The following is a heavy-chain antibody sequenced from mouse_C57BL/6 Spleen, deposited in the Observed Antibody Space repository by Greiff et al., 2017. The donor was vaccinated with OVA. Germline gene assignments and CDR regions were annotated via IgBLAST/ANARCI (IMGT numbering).Heavy chain of an antibody. CDR1: GYTFTDYY. J-gene: IGHJ2*01. CDR3: ARSSEGTFGY. CDR2: INPNNGGT. V-gene: IGHV1-26*01. Sequence: EVQLQQSGPELVKPGASVKISCKASGYTFTDYYMNWVKQSHGKSLEWIGDINPNNGGTSYNQKFKGKATLTVDKSSSTAYMELRSLTSEDSAVYYCARSSEGTFGYWGQGTTLTVSS.